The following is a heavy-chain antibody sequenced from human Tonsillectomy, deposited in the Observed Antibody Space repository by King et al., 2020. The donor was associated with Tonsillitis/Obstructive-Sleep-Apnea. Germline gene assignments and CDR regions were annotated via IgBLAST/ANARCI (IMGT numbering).Heavy chain of an antibody. J-gene: IGHJ4*02. D-gene: IGHD4-23*01. Sequence: VQLVESGGGLVQPGGSLRLSCSASGFTFSSYTMHWLRQAPGKGLEYVSAISSNGGSTYYADSVKGRFIISRDNSKDTLSLHMSSLRPEDTAVYYCVSFAVDEAFDYWGQGTLVTVSS. CDR3: VSFAVDEAFDY. CDR1: GFTFSSYT. V-gene: IGHV3-64D*06. CDR2: ISSNGGST.